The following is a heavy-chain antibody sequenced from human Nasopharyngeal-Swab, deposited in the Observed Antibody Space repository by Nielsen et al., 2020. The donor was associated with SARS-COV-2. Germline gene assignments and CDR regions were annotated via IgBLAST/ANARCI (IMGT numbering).Heavy chain of an antibody. CDR1: GFTFSSYG. D-gene: IGHD3-10*01. CDR3: AKDMAITMLRGVIAY. J-gene: IGHJ4*02. V-gene: IGHV3-30*18. Sequence: GESLKISCAASGFTFSSYGMHWVRQAPGKGLEWVAIISYDGSNKYYADSLKGRFTTSRDNSKNTLYLQMNSLRAEDTAVYYCAKDMAITMLRGVIAYWGQGTLVTVSS. CDR2: ISYDGSNK.